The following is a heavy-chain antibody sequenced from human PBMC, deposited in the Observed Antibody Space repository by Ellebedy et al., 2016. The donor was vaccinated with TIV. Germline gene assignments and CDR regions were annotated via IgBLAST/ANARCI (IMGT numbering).Heavy chain of an antibody. J-gene: IGHJ4*02. Sequence: PGGSLRLSCAASGFAFDDDWMTWVRPAPGKGLEWVANIQKHGGEKYDVDSVKGRFTISRDDPKNSLYLEMSSLTDDDTAVYYCARGGASSSWFWRNWGQGTRVTVSS. CDR2: IQKHGGEK. V-gene: IGHV3-7*03. CDR3: ARGGASSSWFWRN. D-gene: IGHD6-13*01. CDR1: GFAFDDDW.